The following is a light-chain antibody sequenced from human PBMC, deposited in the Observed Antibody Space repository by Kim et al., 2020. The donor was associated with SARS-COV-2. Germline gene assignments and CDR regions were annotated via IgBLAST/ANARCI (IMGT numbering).Light chain of an antibody. Sequence: ERDTTTRGARQSAIVILACCQQKPAQTPRLIIYDVSTRATGSPARCRGSGAGTQYSLTISSLRSVDFAVYFCQHNRTCPRAITFGQGTRLEIK. CDR2: DVS. CDR3: QHNRTCPRAIT. V-gene: IGKV3-15*01. J-gene: IGKJ5*01. CDR1: QSAIVI.